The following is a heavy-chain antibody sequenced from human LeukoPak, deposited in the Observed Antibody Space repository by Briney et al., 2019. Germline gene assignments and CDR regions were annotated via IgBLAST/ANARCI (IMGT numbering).Heavy chain of an antibody. CDR1: GGSISSYY. V-gene: IGHV4-59*01. J-gene: IGHJ3*02. CDR3: ARDFRGSVDAFDI. Sequence: SETLSLTCSVSGGSISSYYWSWIRQPPGKGLEWIGYIYYSGSTNYNPSLKSRVTISVDTSKNQFSLKLSSVTAADTAVYYCARDFRGSVDAFDIWGQGTMVAVSS. CDR2: IYYSGST.